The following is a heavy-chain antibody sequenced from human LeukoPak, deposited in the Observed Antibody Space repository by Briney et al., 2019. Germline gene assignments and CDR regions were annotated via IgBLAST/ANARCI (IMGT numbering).Heavy chain of an antibody. J-gene: IGHJ5*02. D-gene: IGHD2-2*01. CDR2: IYHSGST. CDR1: GYSISSGYY. CDR3: ARDIVVVPAATYNWFDP. V-gene: IGHV4-38-2*02. Sequence: NASETLSLTCAVSGYSISSGYYWGWIRQPPGKGLEWTGSIYHSGSTYYNPSLKSRVTISVDTSKNQFSLKLSSVTAADTAVYYCARDIVVVPAATYNWFDPWGQGTLVTVSS.